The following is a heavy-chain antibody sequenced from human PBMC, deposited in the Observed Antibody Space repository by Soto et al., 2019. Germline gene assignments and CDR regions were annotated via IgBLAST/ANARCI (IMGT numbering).Heavy chain of an antibody. CDR3: ARLGAQEIDP. CDR1: GGSISSSSYY. Sequence: SETLSLTCTVSGGSISSSSYYWGWIRQPPGKGLEWIGNIYYSGSTYYNPSLKSRVTISVDTSKNQFSLKLSSVTAADTAVYYCARLGAQEIDPWGQGTLVTVSS. J-gene: IGHJ5*02. V-gene: IGHV4-39*07. D-gene: IGHD3-16*01. CDR2: IYYSGST.